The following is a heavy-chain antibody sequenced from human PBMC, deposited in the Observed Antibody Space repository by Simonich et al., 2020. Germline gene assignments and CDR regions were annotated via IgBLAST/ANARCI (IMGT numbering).Heavy chain of an antibody. J-gene: IGHJ1*01. D-gene: IGHD6-13*01. CDR1: GYTFTGYY. CDR2: ITPTSVGT. Sequence: QVQLVQSGAEVKKPGASVKVSCKASGYTFTGYYIHWVRQAPGQGLEGMGSITPTSVGTNDAQKFQGRVTMTRDTSISTAYMELSRLRSDDTAVYYCARSHIAAAGTGYFQHWGQGTLVTVSS. V-gene: IGHV1-2*02. CDR3: ARSHIAAAGTGYFQH.